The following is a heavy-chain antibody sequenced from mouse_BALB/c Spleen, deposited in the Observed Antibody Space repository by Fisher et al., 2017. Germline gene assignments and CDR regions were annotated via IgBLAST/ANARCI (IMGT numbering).Heavy chain of an antibody. Sequence: KFKGKATLTVDKSSSTAYMQLSSLTSENSAVYYCARYAMDYWGQGTSVTVSS. CDR3: ARYAMDY. V-gene: IGHV1-19*01. J-gene: IGHJ4*01.